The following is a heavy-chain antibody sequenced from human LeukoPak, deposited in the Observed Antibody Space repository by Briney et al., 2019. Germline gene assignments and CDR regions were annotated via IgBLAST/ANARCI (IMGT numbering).Heavy chain of an antibody. V-gene: IGHV1-69*05. CDR2: IIPIFGTA. CDR3: ARESAIIVRRHIVDYYYMDV. D-gene: IGHD3-10*01. CDR1: GGTFSSYA. Sequence: SVKVSCKASGGTFSSYAISWVRQAPGQGLEWMGGIIPIFGTANYAQKFQGRATITTDESTSTAYMELSRLRYEATAVYYGARESAIIVRRHIVDYYYMDVWGKGTTVTVSS. J-gene: IGHJ6*03.